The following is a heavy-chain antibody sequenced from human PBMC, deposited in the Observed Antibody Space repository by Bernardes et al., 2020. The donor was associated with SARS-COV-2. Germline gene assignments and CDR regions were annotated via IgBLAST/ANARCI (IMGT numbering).Heavy chain of an antibody. Sequence: GGSLRLSCAASGFTFSDHFMDWVRQAPGKGLEWVSTISGNGAATYYADSLKGQFTISRDNSKNILFLQMNSLRAEDTAVYYCAKERGYGVEFFQYWGQGTLVTVSS. CDR2: ISGNGAAT. J-gene: IGHJ4*02. CDR1: GFTFSDHF. V-gene: IGHV3-23*01. D-gene: IGHD4-17*01. CDR3: AKERGYGVEFFQY.